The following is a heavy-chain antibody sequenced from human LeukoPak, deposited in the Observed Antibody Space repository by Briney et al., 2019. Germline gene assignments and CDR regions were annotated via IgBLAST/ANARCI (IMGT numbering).Heavy chain of an antibody. CDR2: ISAYNGNT. V-gene: IGHV1-18*01. J-gene: IGHJ3*02. D-gene: IGHD3-22*01. CDR3: ARDLYDSSGYPDDAFDI. Sequence: ASVKVSCKASGYTFTSYGISWVRQAPGQGLEWVGWISAYNGNTNYAQKLQGRVTMTTDTSTSTAYMELRSLRSDDTAVYYCARDLYDSSGYPDDAFDIWGQGTMVTVSS. CDR1: GYTFTSYG.